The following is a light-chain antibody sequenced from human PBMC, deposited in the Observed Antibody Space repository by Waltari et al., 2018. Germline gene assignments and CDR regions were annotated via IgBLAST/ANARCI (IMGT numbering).Light chain of an antibody. CDR3: CSYAGSTSYVV. V-gene: IGLV2-23*02. CDR2: EVN. CDR1: SSDVGSFNL. Sequence: QSALTQPASVSGSPGQSITISCTGTSSDVGSFNLVSWYQLLPGKAPKLLISEVNKRPSGVSTRFFGSKSGITASLTISGLQTGDEADYYCCSYAGSTSYVVFGGGTKLTVL. J-gene: IGLJ2*01.